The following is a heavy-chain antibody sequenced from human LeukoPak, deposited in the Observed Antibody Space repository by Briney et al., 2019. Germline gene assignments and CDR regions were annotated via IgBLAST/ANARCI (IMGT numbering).Heavy chain of an antibody. J-gene: IGHJ6*02. Sequence: GGSLRLSCAASGFTFSIYSMNWVRQAPGKGLEWVSSISSSSSYIYYADSVKGRFTISRDNAKNSLYLQMNSLRAEDTAVYYCAAVAGDYYYYGMDVWGQGTTVTVSS. D-gene: IGHD6-19*01. CDR3: AAVAGDYYYYGMDV. CDR2: ISSSSSYI. CDR1: GFTFSIYS. V-gene: IGHV3-21*01.